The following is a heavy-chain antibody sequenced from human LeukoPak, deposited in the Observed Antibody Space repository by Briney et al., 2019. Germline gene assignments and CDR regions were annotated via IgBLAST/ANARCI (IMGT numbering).Heavy chain of an antibody. D-gene: IGHD4-23*01. CDR3: ARGPDYGGNSEFDY. CDR1: GFPFSSYD. CDR2: IGTAGDT. V-gene: IGHV3-13*01. Sequence: GGALRPSSAASGFPFSSYDIHWVHAPGGKRQGLGLAIGTAGDTYYPGSVKGRFTISRENAKNSLYLQMNSLRAGDTAVYYCARGPDYGGNSEFDYWGQGTLVTVSS. J-gene: IGHJ4*02.